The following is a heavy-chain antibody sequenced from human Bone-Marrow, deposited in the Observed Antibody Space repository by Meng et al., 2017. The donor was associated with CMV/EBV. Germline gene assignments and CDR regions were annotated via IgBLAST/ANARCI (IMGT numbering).Heavy chain of an antibody. D-gene: IGHD1-14*01. V-gene: IGHV4-34*01. CDR3: ARRCRINRYYYYYGMDV. Sequence: SETLSLTCAVYGGSFSGYYWSWIRQPPGKGLEWIGEINHSGSTNYNPSLKSRVTISVDTSKNQFSLKLSSVTAADTAVYYCARRCRINRYYYYYGMDVWGQGTTVTVPS. CDR2: INHSGST. J-gene: IGHJ6*02. CDR1: GGSFSGYY.